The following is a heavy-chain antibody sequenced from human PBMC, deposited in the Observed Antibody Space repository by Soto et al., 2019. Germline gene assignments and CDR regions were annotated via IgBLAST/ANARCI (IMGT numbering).Heavy chain of an antibody. J-gene: IGHJ6*02. CDR3: ARVLYNFWSGYGMDV. Sequence: GASVKVSCKALRYTFTSYYLHWVRQAPGQGLEWLGVINPNSGGTTYPQKFQGRVTMTRDTSTSTGYMELSSLRSEDTAMYYCARVLYNFWSGYGMDVWGQSTSVTVSS. V-gene: IGHV1-46*01. D-gene: IGHD3-3*01. CDR2: INPNSGGT. CDR1: RYTFTSYY.